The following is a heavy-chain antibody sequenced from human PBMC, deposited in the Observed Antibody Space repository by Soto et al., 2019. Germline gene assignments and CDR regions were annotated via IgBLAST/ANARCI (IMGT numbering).Heavy chain of an antibody. J-gene: IGHJ4*02. CDR3: ANADHPRRNIGFDY. CDR1: GFTFASYV. CDR2: ISATGGST. V-gene: IGHV3-23*01. Sequence: GGTLRLSCTGSGFTFASYVMTWVRHAPGKGLEWVSSISATGGSTYYAGSVKGRFTISRDNSKNTLFLQMNSLRAEDTAIYYCANADHPRRNIGFDYWGQGSMVSVSS.